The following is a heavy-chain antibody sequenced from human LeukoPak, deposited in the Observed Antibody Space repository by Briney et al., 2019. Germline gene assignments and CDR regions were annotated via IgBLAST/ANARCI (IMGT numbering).Heavy chain of an antibody. D-gene: IGHD3-22*01. CDR1: GGSISSYY. J-gene: IGHJ4*02. CDR3: ARDQYYYDSSGSPIFDY. CDR2: IYTSGST. Sequence: SETLSLTCTVSGGSISSYYWSWIRQPAGKGLEWIGRIYTSGSTNYNPSLKSRVTMSVDTSKNQFSLKLSSVTAADTAVYYCARDQYYYDSSGSPIFDYWGQGTLVAVSS. V-gene: IGHV4-4*07.